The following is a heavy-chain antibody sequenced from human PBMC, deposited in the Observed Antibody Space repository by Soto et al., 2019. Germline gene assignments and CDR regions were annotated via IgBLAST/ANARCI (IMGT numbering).Heavy chain of an antibody. V-gene: IGHV4-4*07. CDR3: ASAILHYGDYYFDN. CDR1: GGSISSYY. J-gene: IGHJ4*02. CDR2: TYISGST. D-gene: IGHD4-17*01. Sequence: SETLSLTCTVSGGSISSYYWSWIRQPAGKGLEWIGRTYISGSTNYNPSLESRVTMSVDTSKNHFSLRLSSVTAADTAVYYCASAILHYGDYYFDNWGQGTLVTVSS.